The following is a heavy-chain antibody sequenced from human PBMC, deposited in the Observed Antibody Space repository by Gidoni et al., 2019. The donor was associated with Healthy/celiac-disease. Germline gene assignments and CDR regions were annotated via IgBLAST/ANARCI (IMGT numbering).Heavy chain of an antibody. J-gene: IGHJ6*02. D-gene: IGHD6-13*01. CDR3: ARDYSSSWYVVYYYYGMDV. V-gene: IGHV3-7*01. Sequence: EVQLVEPGGGLVQPGGSLRLPCAASCFTFSSSWMRWVRQAPGKGLEWVANIKQDGSEKYYVDSVKGRFTISRDNAKNSLYLQMNSLRAEDTAVYYCARDYSSSWYVVYYYYGMDVWGQGTTVTVSS. CDR2: IKQDGSEK. CDR1: CFTFSSSW.